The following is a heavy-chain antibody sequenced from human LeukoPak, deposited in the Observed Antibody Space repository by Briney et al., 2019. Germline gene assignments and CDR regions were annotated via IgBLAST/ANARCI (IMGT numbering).Heavy chain of an antibody. CDR3: ARDGGSGWTGFDY. CDR1: GGSISTYR. V-gene: IGHV4-59*01. D-gene: IGHD6-19*01. J-gene: IGHJ4*02. Sequence: PSETLSLTCTVSGGSISTYRWSWIRQPPGKGLEWIGYIYNRATTGTDYNPSLKSRVSISVDTSKNQFYLQLNSVTAADSAVYYCARDGGSGWTGFDYWGQGTLVTVSS. CDR2: IYNRATTGT.